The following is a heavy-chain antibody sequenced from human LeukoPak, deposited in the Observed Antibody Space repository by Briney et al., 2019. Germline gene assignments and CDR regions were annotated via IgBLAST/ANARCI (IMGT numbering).Heavy chain of an antibody. D-gene: IGHD1-26*01. CDR1: GYTFTSYG. Sequence: GASVEVSCKASGYTFTSYGISWVRQAPGQGLEWMGWISTYNGNTNYAQKLQGRVTMTTDTSTSTAYMELRSLRSDDTAVYYCARDGSGIYPYYFDYWGQGTLVTVSS. J-gene: IGHJ4*02. CDR2: ISTYNGNT. CDR3: ARDGSGIYPYYFDY. V-gene: IGHV1-18*01.